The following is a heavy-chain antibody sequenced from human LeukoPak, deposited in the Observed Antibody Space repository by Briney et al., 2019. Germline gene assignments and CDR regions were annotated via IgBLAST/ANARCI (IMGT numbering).Heavy chain of an antibody. V-gene: IGHV1-8*01. D-gene: IGHD3-3*01. CDR2: MNPNSGNT. CDR3: ARGERFLEWSEGLYYFDY. Sequence: ASVKVSCKASGYTFTSYDINWVRQATGQGLEWMGWMNPNSGNTGYAQKFQGRVTMTRNTSISTAYMELSSLRSEDTAVYYCARGERFLEWSEGLYYFDYWGQGTLVTVSS. CDR1: GYTFTSYD. J-gene: IGHJ4*02.